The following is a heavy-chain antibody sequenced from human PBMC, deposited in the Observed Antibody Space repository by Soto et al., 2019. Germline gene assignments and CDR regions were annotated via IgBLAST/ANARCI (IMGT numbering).Heavy chain of an antibody. CDR2: IEPVDSDT. J-gene: IGHJ4*02. D-gene: IGHD6-19*01. Sequence: GESLKISCKGSGYSFTSYWIGWVRQMPGKGLEWMGIIEPVDSDTRYSPSFQGKVTISADKSISTAYLQWSSLKASDTAMYYCARKTGNSGWYYYFDHWGQGTLVTVSS. CDR3: ARKTGNSGWYYYFDH. CDR1: GYSFTSYW. V-gene: IGHV5-51*01.